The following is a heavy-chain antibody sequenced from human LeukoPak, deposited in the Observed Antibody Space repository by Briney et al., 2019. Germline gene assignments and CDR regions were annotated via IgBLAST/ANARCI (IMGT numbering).Heavy chain of an antibody. J-gene: IGHJ4*02. CDR3: AREGLYGDYLFDY. V-gene: IGHV3-7*01. D-gene: IGHD4-17*01. CDR2: INQDGSEK. Sequence: GGSLRLSCAASGFTFSSYWMTCVRQAPGKGLEWVANINQDGSEKYYVDSVKGRFTISRDNAKNSLYLQMNTLRAEDTAVYYCAREGLYGDYLFDYWGQGTLVTVSS. CDR1: GFTFSSYW.